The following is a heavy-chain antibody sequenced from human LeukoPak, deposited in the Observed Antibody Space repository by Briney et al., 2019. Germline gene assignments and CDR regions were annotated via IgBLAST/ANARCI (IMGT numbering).Heavy chain of an antibody. J-gene: IGHJ6*02. CDR3: ARYCSGGSCYYYYYGMDV. CDR2: INHSGST. Sequence: SETLSLTCAVYGGSFSGYYWSWIRQPPGKGLEWIGEINHSGSTNYNPSLKSRVTISVDTSKNQFSLKLGSVTAADTAVYYCARYCSGGSCYYYYYGMDVWGQGTTVTVSS. CDR1: GGSFSGYY. D-gene: IGHD2-15*01. V-gene: IGHV4-34*01.